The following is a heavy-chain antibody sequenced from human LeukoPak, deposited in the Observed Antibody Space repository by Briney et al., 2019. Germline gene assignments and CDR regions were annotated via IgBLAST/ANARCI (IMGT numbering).Heavy chain of an antibody. J-gene: IGHJ4*02. CDR2: INHSGST. CDR1: GGSFSGYY. V-gene: IGHV4-34*01. Sequence: SETLSLTCAVYGGSFSGYYWSWIRQPPGKGLEWIGEINHSGSTNYNPSLKSRVTISVDTSKNQFSLKPSSVTAADTAVYYCARGHLYVAGSEIDYWGQGTLVTVSS. D-gene: IGHD6-19*01. CDR3: ARGHLYVAGSEIDY.